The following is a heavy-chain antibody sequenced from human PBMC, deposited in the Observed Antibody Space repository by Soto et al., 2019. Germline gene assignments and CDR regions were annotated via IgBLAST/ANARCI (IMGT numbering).Heavy chain of an antibody. Sequence: PSETLSLTCSVSGDSISNSRFYWAWIRQPPGEGLEWIGSIYHTGNAYYNPSLKSRVTISVDTSKNQFSLKLTSVTAADAALYYCARDFFDSSGYTTNWLDPWGQGTLVTFSS. CDR3: ARDFFDSSGYTTNWLDP. CDR2: IYHTGNA. V-gene: IGHV4-39*01. J-gene: IGHJ5*02. CDR1: GDSISNSRFY. D-gene: IGHD3-22*01.